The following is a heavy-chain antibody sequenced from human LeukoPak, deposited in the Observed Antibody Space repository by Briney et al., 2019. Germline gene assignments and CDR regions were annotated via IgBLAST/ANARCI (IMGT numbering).Heavy chain of an antibody. CDR1: GFTFSSYW. V-gene: IGHV3-7*01. CDR2: IKQDGSEK. J-gene: IGHJ3*02. Sequence: PGGSLRLSCAASGFTFSSYWMSWVRQAPGKGLEWVANIKQDGSEKYYVDSVKGRFTISRDNAKNSLYLQMNSLRAEDTAVYYCASLEVVVLGSAFDIWGQGTMVTVSS. CDR3: ASLEVVVLGSAFDI. D-gene: IGHD2-2*01.